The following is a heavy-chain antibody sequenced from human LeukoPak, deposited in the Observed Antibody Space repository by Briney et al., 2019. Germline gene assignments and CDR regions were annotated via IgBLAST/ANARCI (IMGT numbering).Heavy chain of an antibody. CDR2: TWSDGSEK. J-gene: IGHJ5*02. Sequence: PGGSLRLSCAASGFTFNSYVIQWVRQAPDKGLEWVAFTWSDGSEKFYTDSVKGRFTISRDNSKNKVDLQMNSLRAEDTAAYFCARAQSATLSYYFDLWGQGTLVTVSS. D-gene: IGHD3-22*01. V-gene: IGHV3-33*01. CDR1: GFTFNSYV. CDR3: ARAQSATLSYYFDL.